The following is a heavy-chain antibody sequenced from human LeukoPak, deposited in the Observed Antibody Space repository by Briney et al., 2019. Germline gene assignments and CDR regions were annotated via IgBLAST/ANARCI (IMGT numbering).Heavy chain of an antibody. V-gene: IGHV3-23*01. CDR2: IIDSGDIA. D-gene: IGHD3-16*01. CDR1: GFTFSSYA. Sequence: GGSLRLSCEASGFTFSSYAMSWVRQAPGKGLEWVSGIIDSGDIAYYANSVKGRFTISRDNSKNTLYLQMNSLRAEDSAVYYCAKLGGQEVYNYYVGVWGKGTTVAVSS. CDR3: AKLGGQEVYNYYVGV. J-gene: IGHJ6*03.